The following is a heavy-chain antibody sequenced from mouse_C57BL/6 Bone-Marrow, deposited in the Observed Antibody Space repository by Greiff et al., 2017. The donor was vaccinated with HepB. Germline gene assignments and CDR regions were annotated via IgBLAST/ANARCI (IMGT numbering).Heavy chain of an antibody. CDR3: TRYGDY. V-gene: IGHV1-15*01. J-gene: IGHJ2*01. CDR1: GYTFTDYE. CDR2: IDPETGGN. Sequence: VQLQQSGAELVRPGASVTLSCKASGYTFTDYEMHWVKQTPVHGLEWIGAIDPETGGNAYNQKFKGKAILTADKSSSTAYMELRSLTSEDSAVYYCTRYGDYWGQGTTLTVSS. D-gene: IGHD1-1*02.